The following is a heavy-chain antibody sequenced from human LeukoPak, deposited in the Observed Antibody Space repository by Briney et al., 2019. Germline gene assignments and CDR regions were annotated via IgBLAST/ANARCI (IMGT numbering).Heavy chain of an antibody. CDR1: RFTFSNYG. J-gene: IGHJ4*02. V-gene: IGHV3-23*01. CDR3: AKDTRGGNSWTFDY. Sequence: GGSLRLSCAASRFTFSNYGMSWVRQAPGKGLEWVSGISGSGDSAYYGDSVKGRFTISRDNSKNTLYLQMNSLRAEDTAVYYCAKDTRGGNSWTFDYWGQGTLVTVSS. CDR2: ISGSGDSA. D-gene: IGHD4-23*01.